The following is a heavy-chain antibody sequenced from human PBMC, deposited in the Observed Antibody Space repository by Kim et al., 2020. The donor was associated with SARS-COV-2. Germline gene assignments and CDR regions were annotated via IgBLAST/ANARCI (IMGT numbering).Heavy chain of an antibody. D-gene: IGHD2-15*01. J-gene: IGHJ4*02. CDR3: ARGLGYCSGGSCYSNDY. V-gene: IGHV1-2*06. CDR2: INPNSGGT. Sequence: ASVKVSCKASGYTFTGSSLPLVLQAPGQGLEWMGRINPNSGGTNYAQKFQGRVTMTRDTSISTAYMELSRLRSDDTAVYYCARGLGYCSGGSCYSNDYWGQVTLVTVSS. CDR1: GYTFTGSS.